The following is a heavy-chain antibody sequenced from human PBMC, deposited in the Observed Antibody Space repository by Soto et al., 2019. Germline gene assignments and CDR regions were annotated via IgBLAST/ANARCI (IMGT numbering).Heavy chain of an antibody. J-gene: IGHJ5*02. CDR1: GGSISSSSYY. CDR3: ARQSAWVGPNWFDP. Sequence: SETLSLTCTVSGGSISSSSYYWGWIRQPPGKGLEWIGSIYYSGSTYYNPSLKSRVTISVDTSKNQFSLKLSSVTAADTAVYYCARQSAWVGPNWFDPWGQGTLVTVSS. D-gene: IGHD1-26*01. CDR2: IYYSGST. V-gene: IGHV4-39*01.